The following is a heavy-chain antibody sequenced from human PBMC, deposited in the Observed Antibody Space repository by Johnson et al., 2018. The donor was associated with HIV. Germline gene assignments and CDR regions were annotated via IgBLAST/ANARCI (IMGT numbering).Heavy chain of an antibody. J-gene: IGHJ3*01. V-gene: IGHV3-52*01. Sequence: VQLVESGGGLVQPGGSLRLSCAASGFTFSSYAMSWVRQAPGKGLEWVADIKCDGSEKYYVDSVKGRLTISRDNAKNSLYLQVNSLRAEDMTVYYCVTNIVDCGGDTCAGYVPFDLWGQGTLVTVSS. CDR2: IKCDGSEK. CDR3: VTNIVDCGGDTCAGYVPFDL. CDR1: GFTFSSYA. D-gene: IGHD2-21*01.